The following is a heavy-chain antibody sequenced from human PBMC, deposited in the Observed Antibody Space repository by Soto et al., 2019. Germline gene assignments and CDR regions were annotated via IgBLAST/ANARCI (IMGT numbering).Heavy chain of an antibody. J-gene: IGHJ4*02. V-gene: IGHV3-30-3*01. Sequence: GGSLRLSCTASGFPFTSYNFHWVRQAPGKGLEWLAVISEDGGTEYFADAVRGRFLISKDTSKNTVYLQMNSLRPEDTGTYFCARRLAPTVSALGYWGQGTMVTVYS. D-gene: IGHD4-4*01. CDR3: ARRLAPTVSALGY. CDR1: GFPFTSYN. CDR2: ISEDGGTE.